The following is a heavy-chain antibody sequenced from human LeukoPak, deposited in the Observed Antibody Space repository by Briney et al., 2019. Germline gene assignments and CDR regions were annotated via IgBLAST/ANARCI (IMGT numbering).Heavy chain of an antibody. CDR1: GFTFSSYG. CDR2: ISYDGSNK. V-gene: IGHV3-30*03. Sequence: GRSLRLSCAASGFTFSSYGMHWVRQAPGKGLEWVAVISYDGSNKYYADSVKGRFTISRDNSKNTLYLQMNSLRAEDTAVYYCARDHRGADAFDIWGQGTMVTVSS. J-gene: IGHJ3*02. CDR3: ARDHRGADAFDI. D-gene: IGHD5-12*01.